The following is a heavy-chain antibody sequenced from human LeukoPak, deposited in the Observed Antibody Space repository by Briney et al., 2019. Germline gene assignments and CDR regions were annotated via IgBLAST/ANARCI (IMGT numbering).Heavy chain of an antibody. Sequence: GGSLRLSCAASGFTVSTSYMSWVRQAPGKGLEWVSVIYAGGGANYADSVKGRYTISRDSSKNTLSLEMNSVRAEDTAVYYCAKDIHWGQGTLVTVSS. J-gene: IGHJ4*02. D-gene: IGHD2-2*02. CDR2: IYAGGGA. V-gene: IGHV3-53*01. CDR1: GFTVSTSY. CDR3: AKDIH.